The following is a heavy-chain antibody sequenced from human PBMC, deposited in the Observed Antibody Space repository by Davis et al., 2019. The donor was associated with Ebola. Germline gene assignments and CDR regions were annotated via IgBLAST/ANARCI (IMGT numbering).Heavy chain of an antibody. CDR1: GYSFANYW. V-gene: IGHV5-51*01. Sequence: GESLKISCKGSGYSFANYWIGWVRQMPGKGLEWMGIIYPPDSDTKYRPSFQGQVTISADKSISTAYLQWSSLKASDTAMYYCARRLSLRFGELSLYQDAFDIWGQGTMVTVSS. CDR2: IYPPDSDT. D-gene: IGHD3-16*02. J-gene: IGHJ3*02. CDR3: ARRLSLRFGELSLYQDAFDI.